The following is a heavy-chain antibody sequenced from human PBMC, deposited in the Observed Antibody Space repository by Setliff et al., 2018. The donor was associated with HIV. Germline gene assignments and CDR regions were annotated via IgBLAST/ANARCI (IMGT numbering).Heavy chain of an antibody. CDR2: INPNSGGT. CDR1: GYTFTGYY. V-gene: IGHV1-2*02. CDR3: ASKLYCTYGVCLDAFDI. J-gene: IGHJ3*02. D-gene: IGHD2-8*01. Sequence: ASVKVSCKASGYTFTGYYMHWVRQAPGQGLEWMGWINPNSGGTNYAQKFQGRVTMTRDTSISTAYMELSRLRSDDTAVYYCASKLYCTYGVCLDAFDIWGQGTMVTVSS.